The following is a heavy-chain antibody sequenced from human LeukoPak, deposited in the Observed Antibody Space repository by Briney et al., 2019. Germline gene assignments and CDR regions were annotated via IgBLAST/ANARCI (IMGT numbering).Heavy chain of an antibody. V-gene: IGHV1-69*05. CDR1: GGTFSSYA. J-gene: IGHJ4*02. CDR3: ARDYYDSSGYYTTQIFFDY. D-gene: IGHD3-22*01. Sequence: ASVKVSCKASGGTFSSYAISWERQAPGQGLEWMGRIIPIFGTANYAQKFQGRVTITTDESTSTAYMELSSLRSEDTAVYYCARDYYDSSGYYTTQIFFDYWGQGTLVTVSS. CDR2: IIPIFGTA.